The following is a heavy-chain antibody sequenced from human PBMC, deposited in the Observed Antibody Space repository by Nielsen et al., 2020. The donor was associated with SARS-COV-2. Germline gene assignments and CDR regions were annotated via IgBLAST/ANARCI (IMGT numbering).Heavy chain of an antibody. CDR1: GFTFSSYA. CDR3: ARDLGSGSYY. CDR2: ISGSGGST. Sequence: GGSLRLSCAASGFTFSSYAMSWVRQAPGKGLEWVSAISGSGGSTYYADSVKGRLTISRDNAKNSLYLQMNSRRAEDTAVYYCARDLGSGSYYWGQGTLVTVSS. V-gene: IGHV3-23*01. D-gene: IGHD1-26*01. J-gene: IGHJ4*02.